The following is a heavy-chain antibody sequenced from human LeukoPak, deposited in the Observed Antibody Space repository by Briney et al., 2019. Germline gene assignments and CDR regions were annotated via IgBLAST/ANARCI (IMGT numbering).Heavy chain of an antibody. Sequence: GASVKVSCKASGGTFSSYAISWVRQAPGQGLEWMGGIIPIFGTANYAQKLQGRVTITADKSTSTAYMELSSLRSEDTAVYYCAARTDYYDSSGYYIFYAFDIWGQGTMVTVSS. CDR1: GGTFSSYA. CDR3: AARTDYYDSSGYYIFYAFDI. J-gene: IGHJ3*02. D-gene: IGHD3-22*01. V-gene: IGHV1-69*06. CDR2: IIPIFGTA.